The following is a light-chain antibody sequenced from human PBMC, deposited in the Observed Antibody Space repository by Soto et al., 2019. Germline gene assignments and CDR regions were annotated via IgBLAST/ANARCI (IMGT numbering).Light chain of an antibody. J-gene: IGKJ4*01. CDR2: GAS. Sequence: EIVITQSPATLSVSPGERATLSCRASQSVSSNLAWYQQKPGQAPRLLIYGASTRATGIPARFSGSGSGTEFTLTISILQSEDFAVYYCQQYNNWPPPLTFGGGTKVEIK. V-gene: IGKV3-15*01. CDR3: QQYNNWPPPLT. CDR1: QSVSSN.